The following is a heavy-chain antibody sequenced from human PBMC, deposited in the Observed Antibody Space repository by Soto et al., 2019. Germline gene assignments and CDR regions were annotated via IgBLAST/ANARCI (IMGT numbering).Heavy chain of an antibody. CDR3: AKGVPGIAVAGTGYFQH. V-gene: IGHV1-8*01. D-gene: IGHD6-19*01. CDR2: MNPNSGNT. CDR1: GYTFTSYD. Sequence: ASVKVSCKASGYTFTSYDINWVRQATGQGLEWMGWMNPNSGNTAYAQKFLGRVTMTRNTSISTAYMELSSLRSEDTAVYYCAKGVPGIAVAGTGYFQHWGQGTLVTVSS. J-gene: IGHJ1*01.